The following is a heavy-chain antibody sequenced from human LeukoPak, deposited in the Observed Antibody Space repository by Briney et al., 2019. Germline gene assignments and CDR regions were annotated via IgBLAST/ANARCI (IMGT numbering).Heavy chain of an antibody. CDR3: ARDARRHRYFDL. J-gene: IGHJ2*01. D-gene: IGHD6-6*01. Sequence: GGSLRLSCAASGFIFSNYWMHWVRQAPGKGLMWLARISGDATRITYADSVEGRFTISRDTAKNTLFLQMNTLKLDDTAMYYCARDARRHRYFDLWGRGTLVTVSS. V-gene: IGHV3-74*03. CDR2: ISGDATRI. CDR1: GFIFSNYW.